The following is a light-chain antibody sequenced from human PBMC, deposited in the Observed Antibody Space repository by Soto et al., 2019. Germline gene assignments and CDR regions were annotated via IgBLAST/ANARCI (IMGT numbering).Light chain of an antibody. V-gene: IGLV2-14*01. J-gene: IGLJ1*01. CDR1: STDVGGYNY. CDR2: EVT. Sequence: QSVLAQPSSVSGSPGQSITISCTGTSTDVGGYNYVSWYQHHSGKAPKLLIYEVTNRPSGISDRFSGSKSVNTASLTISGLQAADEADYYCGSYTRSSTLVFGTGTKGTVL. CDR3: GSYTRSSTLV.